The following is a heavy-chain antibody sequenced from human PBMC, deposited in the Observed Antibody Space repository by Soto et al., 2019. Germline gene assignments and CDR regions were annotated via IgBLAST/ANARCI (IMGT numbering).Heavy chain of an antibody. J-gene: IGHJ4*02. V-gene: IGHV3-30-3*01. CDR2: ISYDGSNK. CDR1: GFTFSSYA. CDR3: ARAMDCRSNSCYGRVSSKHSLFVKGY. D-gene: IGHD2-2*01. Sequence: QVQLVESGGGVVQPGRSLRLSCAASGFTFSSYAMHWVRQAPGKGLEWVAVISYDGSNKYYADSVKGRFTISRDNSKNTLYLQMNSLRAEDTAVYYCARAMDCRSNSCYGRVSSKHSLFVKGYWGQGTLVTVSS.